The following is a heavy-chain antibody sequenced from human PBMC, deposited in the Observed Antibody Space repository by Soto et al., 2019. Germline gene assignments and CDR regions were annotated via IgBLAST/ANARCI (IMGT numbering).Heavy chain of an antibody. CDR3: ASPKVYCSSTSCYTGDYYYYCLDL. Sequence: ASVKVSCKASGYTFTSYAMHWVRQAPGQRLEWMGWINAGHGNTKYSQKFQGRVTITRDTSASTAYMELSSLISEDTAVYYCASPKVYCSSTSCYTGDYYYYCLDLWGQGTTVTVSS. CDR1: GYTFTSYA. J-gene: IGHJ6*02. V-gene: IGHV1-3*01. CDR2: INAGHGNT. D-gene: IGHD2-2*02.